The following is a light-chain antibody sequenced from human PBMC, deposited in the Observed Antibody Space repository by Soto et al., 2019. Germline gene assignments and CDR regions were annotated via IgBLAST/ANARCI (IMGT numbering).Light chain of an antibody. J-gene: IGKJ1*01. V-gene: IGKV1-39*01. CDR1: QNIDRH. Sequence: DIQLTQSPSSLSASVGDRVTITCRASQNIDRHLNWYQQKPGRAPRLLMDTSSRLQSWVPSRFSDSGSGTDFTLTISSLQPEDFATYYCQESTYFSRTFGQGTKVEIK. CDR2: TSS. CDR3: QESTYFSRT.